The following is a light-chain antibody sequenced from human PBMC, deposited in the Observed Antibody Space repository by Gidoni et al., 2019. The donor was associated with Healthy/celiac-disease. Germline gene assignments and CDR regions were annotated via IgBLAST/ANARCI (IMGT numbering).Light chain of an antibody. CDR3: QQYGSSPWT. J-gene: IGKJ1*01. CDR2: GAS. CDR1: QSVSSSY. V-gene: IGKV3-20*01. Sequence: EIVLTQSPGTLSLSPGERATLSCRASQSVSSSYLAWYQQKPGQAPRLLLYGASSMATGIPDRFSGSGSGTDFTLTISRLEPEDFAVYYCQQYGSSPWTFGQGTKVEIK.